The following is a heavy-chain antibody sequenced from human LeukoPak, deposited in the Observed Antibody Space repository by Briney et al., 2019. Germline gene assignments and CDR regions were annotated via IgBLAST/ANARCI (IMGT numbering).Heavy chain of an antibody. CDR2: INCKTGVT. CDR3: ASDVTEDGLIYLVY. Sequence: ASVKVSCKASGYTFTDYNMEWVRQAPGQGLEWVGYINCKTGVTEYAQKFKGRVTLTRDTSTSTGYLELSSLRSDDTAVYYCASDVTEDGLIYLVYWGLGTLVTVAS. V-gene: IGHV1-2*02. CDR1: GYTFTDYN. D-gene: IGHD2-15*01. J-gene: IGHJ4*02.